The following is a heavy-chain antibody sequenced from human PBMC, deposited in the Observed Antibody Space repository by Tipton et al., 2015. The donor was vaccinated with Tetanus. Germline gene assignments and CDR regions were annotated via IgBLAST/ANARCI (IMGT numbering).Heavy chain of an antibody. CDR1: GYTFTNYS. CDR3: AGESTLGNYQFLDY. V-gene: IGHV1-46*01. J-gene: IGHJ4*02. Sequence: QLVQSGPEVKEPGASVKVSCKAFGYTFTNYSIHWVRQAPAQGLEWMGTINPRYGTTSYAQKFQGRVFMTRDPSAATSYMEVSSLRLEDTAMYYCAGESTLGNYQFLDYWGQGTLVTVSS. CDR2: INPRYGTT. D-gene: IGHD3-3*01.